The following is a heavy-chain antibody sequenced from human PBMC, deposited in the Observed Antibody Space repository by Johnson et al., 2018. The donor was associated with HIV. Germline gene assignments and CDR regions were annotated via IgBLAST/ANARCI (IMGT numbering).Heavy chain of an antibody. CDR1: GFTFDDYG. Sequence: VQLVESGGGVVRPGGSLRLSCAASGFTFDDYGMSWVRQAPGKGLEWVSGINWSGGSTGYADSMKGRFTISRDNAKNSLYLQMNSLRAEDTALYYCAREGGIVAAQGDAFDIWGQGTMVTVFS. CDR2: INWSGGST. CDR3: AREGGIVAAQGDAFDI. D-gene: IGHD1-26*01. J-gene: IGHJ3*02. V-gene: IGHV3-20*04.